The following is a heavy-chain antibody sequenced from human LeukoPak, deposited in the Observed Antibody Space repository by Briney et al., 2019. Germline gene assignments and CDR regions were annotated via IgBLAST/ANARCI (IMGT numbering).Heavy chain of an antibody. J-gene: IGHJ3*02. Sequence: GASVKVSCKASGYTFTDYYIHWVRQAPGQGLEWTGWINPNSGGTNYAQKLQGRVTMTRDTSISTAYMELSRLRSDDTAVYYCARVIGIVGATGAFDIWGQGTMVTVSS. CDR1: GYTFTDYY. D-gene: IGHD1-26*01. V-gene: IGHV1-2*02. CDR3: ARVIGIVGATGAFDI. CDR2: INPNSGGT.